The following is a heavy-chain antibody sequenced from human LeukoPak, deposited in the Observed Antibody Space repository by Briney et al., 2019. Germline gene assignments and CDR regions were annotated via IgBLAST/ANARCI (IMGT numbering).Heavy chain of an antibody. J-gene: IGHJ5*02. CDR3: ARGTYDILTGYYKDWFDP. V-gene: IGHV1-2*02. CDR1: GGTFSSYA. D-gene: IGHD3-9*01. CDR2: INPNSGGT. Sequence: GSSVKVSCKASGGTFSSYAISWVRQAPGQGLEWMGWINPNSGGTNYAQKFQGRVTMTRDTSISTAYMELSRLRSDDTAVYYCARGTYDILTGYYKDWFDPWGQGTLVTVSS.